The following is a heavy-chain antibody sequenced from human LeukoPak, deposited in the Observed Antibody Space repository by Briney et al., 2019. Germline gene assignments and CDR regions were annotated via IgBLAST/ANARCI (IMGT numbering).Heavy chain of an antibody. V-gene: IGHV3-74*01. D-gene: IGHD6-19*01. J-gene: IGHJ4*02. CDR2: INTDGSST. CDR1: GFTFSSYS. CDR3: ARGWVSSGWYDKDY. Sequence: PGGSLRPSCAASGFTFSSYSMNWVRQAPGKGLVWVSRINTDGSSTSYADSVKGRFTISRDNSKNSLYLQMYTLRAEDTAVYYCARGWVSSGWYDKDYWGQGTLVTVSS.